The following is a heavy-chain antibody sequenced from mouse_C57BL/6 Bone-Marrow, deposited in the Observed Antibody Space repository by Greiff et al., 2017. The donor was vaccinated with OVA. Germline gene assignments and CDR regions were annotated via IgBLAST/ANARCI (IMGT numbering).Heavy chain of an antibody. V-gene: IGHV5-12*01. J-gene: IGHJ4*01. CDR2: ISTGGGST. Sequence: EVQLVESGGGLVQPGGSLKLSCAASGFTFSDYYMYWVRQTPEKRLEWVAYISTGGGSTYYPDTLKGRFTISRDNATNTLYLQMSRLKSEDAAMYYCARHYSNYLYAMDYWGQGTSVTVSS. CDR1: GFTFSDYY. D-gene: IGHD2-5*01. CDR3: ARHYSNYLYAMDY.